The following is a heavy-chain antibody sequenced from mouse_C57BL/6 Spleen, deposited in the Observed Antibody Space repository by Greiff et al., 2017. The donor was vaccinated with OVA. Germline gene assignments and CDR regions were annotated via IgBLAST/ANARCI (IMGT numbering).Heavy chain of an antibody. CDR1: GYTFTSYW. Sequence: VQLQQPGAELVRPGTSVKLSCKASGYTFTSYWMHWVKQRPGQGLEWIGVIDPSDSYTNYNQKFKGKATLTVDTSSSTAYMQLSSLTSEDSAVYYCARSLAGTDDYWGQGTTLTVSS. J-gene: IGHJ2*01. V-gene: IGHV1-59*01. CDR2: IDPSDSYT. D-gene: IGHD4-1*01. CDR3: ARSLAGTDDY.